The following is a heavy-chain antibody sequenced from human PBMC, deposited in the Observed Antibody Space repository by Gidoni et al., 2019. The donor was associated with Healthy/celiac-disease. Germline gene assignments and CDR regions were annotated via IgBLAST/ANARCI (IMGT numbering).Heavy chain of an antibody. Sequence: EVQLVESGGVVVQPGGSLRLSCAASGFTFDDYTMHWVRQAPGKGLEWVSLISWDGGSTYYADSVKGRFTISRDNSKNSLYLQMNSLRTEDTALYYCAKDMDSSGYYSPLDYWGQGTLVTVSS. V-gene: IGHV3-43*01. D-gene: IGHD3-22*01. J-gene: IGHJ4*02. CDR3: AKDMDSSGYYSPLDY. CDR2: ISWDGGST. CDR1: GFTFDDYT.